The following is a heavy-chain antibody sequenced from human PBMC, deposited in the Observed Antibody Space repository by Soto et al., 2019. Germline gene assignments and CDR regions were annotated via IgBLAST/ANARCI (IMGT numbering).Heavy chain of an antibody. V-gene: IGHV1-18*01. CDR2: ISAYNGNT. Sequence: GASVKVSCKASGYTFTSYGISWVRQAPGQGLEWMGWISAYNGNTNYAQKFQGRATMTTDTSTSTAYMELRSLRSDDTAVYYCARDVIAATLHYWGQGTLVTVSS. CDR1: GYTFTSYG. CDR3: ARDVIAATLHY. J-gene: IGHJ4*02. D-gene: IGHD2-15*01.